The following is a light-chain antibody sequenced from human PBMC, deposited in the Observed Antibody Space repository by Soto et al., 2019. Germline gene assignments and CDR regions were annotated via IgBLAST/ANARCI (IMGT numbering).Light chain of an antibody. V-gene: IGLV2-8*01. CDR2: EVT. CDR1: STDVGGSKY. J-gene: IGLJ1*01. Sequence: QSALTQPPSASGSPGQSVTISCTGTSTDVGGSKYVSWYQQLPGKAPKVMIYEVTKRPSGVPDRFSGSKSGNTASLTVSGLQAEDEADYYCCSYASSSSYVFGTGTKVTVL. CDR3: CSYASSSSYV.